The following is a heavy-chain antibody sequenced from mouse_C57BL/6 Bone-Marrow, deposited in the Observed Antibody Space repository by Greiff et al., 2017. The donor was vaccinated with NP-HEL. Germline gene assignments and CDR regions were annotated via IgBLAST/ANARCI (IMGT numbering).Heavy chain of an antibody. CDR2: ISDGGSYT. Sequence: EVQGVESGGGLVKPGGSLKLSCAASGFTFSSYAMSWVRQTPEKRLEWVATISDGGSYTYYPDNVKGRFTISRDNAKNNLYLQMSHLKSEDTAMYYCARDGYYGSSYPYYAMDYWGQGTSVTVSS. CDR3: ARDGYYGSSYPYYAMDY. V-gene: IGHV5-4*01. D-gene: IGHD1-1*01. J-gene: IGHJ4*01. CDR1: GFTFSSYA.